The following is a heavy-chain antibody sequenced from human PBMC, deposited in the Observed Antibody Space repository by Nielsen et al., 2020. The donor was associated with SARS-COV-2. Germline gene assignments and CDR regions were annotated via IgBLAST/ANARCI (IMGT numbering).Heavy chain of an antibody. Sequence: GESLKISCAASGFTFSSYSMNWVRQAPGKGLEWVSYISSSSSTIYYADSVKGRFTISRDNSKNTLYLQMNSLRAEDTAVYYCAKGVSGSYLDAFDIWGQGTMVTVSS. CDR1: GFTFSSYS. V-gene: IGHV3-48*01. CDR2: ISSSSSTI. J-gene: IGHJ3*02. CDR3: AKGVSGSYLDAFDI. D-gene: IGHD1-26*01.